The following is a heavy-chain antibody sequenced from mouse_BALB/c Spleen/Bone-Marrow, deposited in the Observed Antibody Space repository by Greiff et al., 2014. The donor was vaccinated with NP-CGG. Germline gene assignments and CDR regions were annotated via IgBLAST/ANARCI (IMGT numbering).Heavy chain of an antibody. V-gene: IGHV1-26*01. CDR2: IYPNNGDT. Sequence: VQLQQSGPELVKPGASVKMSCKASGYTFTDNYMKWAKQSHGKSLEWIGDIYPNNGDTFYNQKFKGKATLTVDKSSSTAYMHLNSLTSEDSAVYYCAREKYGPAWFAYWGQGTLATVSA. J-gene: IGHJ3*01. D-gene: IGHD1-2*01. CDR3: AREKYGPAWFAY. CDR1: GYTFTDNY.